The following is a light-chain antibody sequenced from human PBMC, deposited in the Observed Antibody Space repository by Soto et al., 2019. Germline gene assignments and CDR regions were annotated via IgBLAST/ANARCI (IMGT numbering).Light chain of an antibody. CDR1: QSISSW. CDR3: QQYNSYSPRT. V-gene: IGKV1-5*01. Sequence: DIQMTQSPSTLSASVGDRVTITCRASQSISSWLAWYQQKPGKAPKLLIYDASSLESVVPSRFSGSGSGTEFTLTISSLQPDDFATYYCQQYNSYSPRTFGQGTKVEIK. CDR2: DAS. J-gene: IGKJ1*01.